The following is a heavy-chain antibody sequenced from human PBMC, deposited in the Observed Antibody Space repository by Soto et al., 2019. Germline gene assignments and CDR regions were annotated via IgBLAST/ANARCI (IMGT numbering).Heavy chain of an antibody. Sequence: SVKVSCKASGGTFSSYAISWVRQAPGQGLEWMGGIIPIFGTANYAQKFQGRVTITADKSTSTAYMELSSLRSEDTAVYYCARDPRPVDIVVVPAAPDGMDVWGQGTTVTISS. CDR3: ARDPRPVDIVVVPAAPDGMDV. D-gene: IGHD2-2*01. CDR2: IIPIFGTA. V-gene: IGHV1-69*06. CDR1: GGTFSSYA. J-gene: IGHJ6*02.